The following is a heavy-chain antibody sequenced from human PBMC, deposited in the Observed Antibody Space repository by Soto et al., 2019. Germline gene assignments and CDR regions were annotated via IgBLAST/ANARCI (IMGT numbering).Heavy chain of an antibody. CDR2: ISAYNGNT. CDR1: GYTFTSYG. CDR3: AREDGYNYDGNYYYYYYGMDV. V-gene: IGHV1-18*01. Sequence: EASVKVSCKASGYTFTSYGISWVRQAPGQGLEWMGWISAYNGNTNYAQKLQGRVTMTTDTSTSTAYMELRSLRSDDTAVYYCAREDGYNYDGNYYYYYYGMDVWGQGTTVTVSS. J-gene: IGHJ6*02. D-gene: IGHD5-12*01.